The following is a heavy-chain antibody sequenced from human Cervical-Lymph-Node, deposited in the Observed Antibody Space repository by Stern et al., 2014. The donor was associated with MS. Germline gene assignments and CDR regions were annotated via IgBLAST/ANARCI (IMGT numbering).Heavy chain of an antibody. CDR2: ITTHNGNT. V-gene: IGHV1-18*01. CDR3: ARSSSWYFDY. J-gene: IGHJ4*02. Sequence: EQLEESGTEVKKPGASVKVSCKASGYTFTSYGISWVRQVPGQGLEWMGWITTHNGNTDYAQKVQDRVTLTADTSTNTAYMELRNLRSDDTAVYYCARSSSWYFDYWGQGTLVTVSS. D-gene: IGHD6-13*01. CDR1: GYTFTSYG.